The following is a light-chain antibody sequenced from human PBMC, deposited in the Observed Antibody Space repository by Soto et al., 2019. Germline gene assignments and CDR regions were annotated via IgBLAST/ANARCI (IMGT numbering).Light chain of an antibody. Sequence: DLLMTKSPLSLLVTLGAQASISCGPTQSLVYSDGNTYLNWFQQRPGRSPRRLIYKVSNRDSGVPARFSGSGSGTDFALKISRVEAEDVGVYYCMQGTHWPITFGQGTRLEIK. CDR1: QSLVYSDGNTY. V-gene: IGKV2-30*01. J-gene: IGKJ5*01. CDR2: KVS. CDR3: MQGTHWPIT.